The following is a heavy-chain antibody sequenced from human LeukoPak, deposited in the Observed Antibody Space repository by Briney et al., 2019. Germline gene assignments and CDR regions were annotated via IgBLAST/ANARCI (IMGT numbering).Heavy chain of an antibody. V-gene: IGHV4-59*01. CDR1: GGSISSYY. Sequence: SETLSLTCTVSGGSISSYYWSWIRQPPGKGLEWIGYIYYSGSTNYNPSLKSRVTISVDTSENQFSLKLSSVTAADTAVYYCARGPEGSFDYWGQGTLVTVSS. J-gene: IGHJ4*02. D-gene: IGHD1-14*01. CDR2: IYYSGST. CDR3: ARGPEGSFDY.